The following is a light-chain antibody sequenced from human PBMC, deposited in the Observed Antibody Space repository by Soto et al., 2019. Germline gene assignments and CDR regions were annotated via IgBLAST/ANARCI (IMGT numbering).Light chain of an antibody. CDR2: GAS. V-gene: IGKV3-20*01. CDR1: QSVSSNY. Sequence: EIVLTQSPGTLSLSPGERATLSCRASQSVSSNYLAWYQQEPGQAPRLLIYGASNRATGIPDRFSGSGSGTDFTLTISRLEPEDFAVYYCQQYGSSHYTFGQGTKLEIK. CDR3: QQYGSSHYT. J-gene: IGKJ2*01.